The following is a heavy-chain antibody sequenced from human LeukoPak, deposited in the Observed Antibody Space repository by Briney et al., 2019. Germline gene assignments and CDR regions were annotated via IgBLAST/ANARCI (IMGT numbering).Heavy chain of an antibody. D-gene: IGHD6-19*01. V-gene: IGHV3-7*04. CDR3: ARLRAGDYFDY. CDR1: GFTFSSYW. J-gene: IGHJ4*02. Sequence: GGSLRLSCAASGFTFSSYWMSWVRQAPGKGLEWVANIKEDGSEKYYVDSVKGRLTISRDTAKSSLYLQMNSLRAEDTAVYYCARLRAGDYFDYWGQGTLVTISS. CDR2: IKEDGSEK.